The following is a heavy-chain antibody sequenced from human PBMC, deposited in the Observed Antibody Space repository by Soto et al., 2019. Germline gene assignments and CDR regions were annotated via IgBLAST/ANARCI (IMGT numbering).Heavy chain of an antibody. V-gene: IGHV2-5*02. Sequence: SGPNAGEPAQTVTLTCTFSGFSLNTRVVHVRWIRHPPGKALEWLALIYWDDDKRYSPFLKSRLTITKGSNNQQVVITMTKMDPVDKATYYCEQPGNMAAAGFYFDYWGQGALVPVYS. CDR2: IYWDDDK. CDR3: EQPGNMAAAGFYFDY. D-gene: IGHD6-13*01. CDR1: GFSLNTRVVH. J-gene: IGHJ4*02.